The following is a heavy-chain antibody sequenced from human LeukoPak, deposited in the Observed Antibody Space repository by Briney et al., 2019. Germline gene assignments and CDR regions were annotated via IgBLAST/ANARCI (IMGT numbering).Heavy chain of an antibody. CDR2: IWFDGSNK. V-gene: IGHV3-33*01. Sequence: PGRSLRLSCAASGFTFSNYGMHWVRQAPGKGLEWVAVIWFDGSNKYYADSVRGRLTISRDNSKNTLYLQMNSLRAEDTAVYYCARFETNPITMVRGVSYGMDVWGQGTTVTVSS. CDR3: ARFETNPITMVRGVSYGMDV. J-gene: IGHJ6*02. CDR1: GFTFSNYG. D-gene: IGHD3-10*01.